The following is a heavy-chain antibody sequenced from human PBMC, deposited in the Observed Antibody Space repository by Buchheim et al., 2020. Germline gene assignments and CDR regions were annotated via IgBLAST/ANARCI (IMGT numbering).Heavy chain of an antibody. CDR1: GFTFSSYA. V-gene: IGHV3-23*01. D-gene: IGHD3-16*02. CDR2: ISGSGGST. Sequence: EVQLLESGGGLVQPGGSLRLSCAASGFTFSSYAMSWVRQAPGKGLEWVSAISGSGGSTYYADSVKGRFTIPRDNSKNTLYLQMNSLRAENTAVYYCAKAIITFGRVITSGFDYWGQGTL. CDR3: AKAIITFGRVITSGFDY. J-gene: IGHJ4*02.